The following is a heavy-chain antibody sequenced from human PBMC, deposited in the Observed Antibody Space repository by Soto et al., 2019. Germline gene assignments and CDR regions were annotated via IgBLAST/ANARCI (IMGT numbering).Heavy chain of an antibody. CDR2: INPNSGGT. V-gene: IGHV1-2*04. Sequence: ASVKVSCKASGYTFTGYYMHWVRHAPGQGLEWMGWINPNSGGTNYAQKFQGWVTMTRDTSISTAYMELSRLRSDDTAVYYCARANRYCSGGSCYSLYYMDVWGKGTTVTVSS. D-gene: IGHD2-15*01. CDR1: GYTFTGYY. CDR3: ARANRYCSGGSCYSLYYMDV. J-gene: IGHJ6*03.